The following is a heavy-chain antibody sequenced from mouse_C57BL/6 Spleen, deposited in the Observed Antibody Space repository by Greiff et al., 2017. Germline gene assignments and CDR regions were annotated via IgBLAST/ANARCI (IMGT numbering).Heavy chain of an antibody. Sequence: VQLQQSGAELVKPGASVKLSCKASGYTFTSYWMHWVKQRPGQGLEWIGMIHPNSGSTNYNEKFKSKATLTVDKSSSTAYMQLSSLTSEDSAVYYCAGYDYDVDWYFDVWGTGTTVTVSS. J-gene: IGHJ1*03. CDR1: GYTFTSYW. CDR2: IHPNSGST. V-gene: IGHV1-64*01. CDR3: AGYDYDVDWYFDV. D-gene: IGHD2-4*01.